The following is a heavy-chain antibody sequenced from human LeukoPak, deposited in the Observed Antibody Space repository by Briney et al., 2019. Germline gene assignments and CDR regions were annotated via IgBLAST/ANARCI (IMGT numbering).Heavy chain of an antibody. V-gene: IGHV3-23*01. CDR1: GFAFSSYA. Sequence: HPGGSLRLSCTASGFAFSSYAMSWVRQAPGVGLEWVSAIDGGGGRTWHADSVRGRFTISRDNSKNTLFMQMNSLRAEDTAVYYCAKSESGSYSGDFDYWGQGTLVTVSS. CDR3: AKSESGSYSGDFDY. J-gene: IGHJ4*02. CDR2: IDGGGGRT. D-gene: IGHD3-10*01.